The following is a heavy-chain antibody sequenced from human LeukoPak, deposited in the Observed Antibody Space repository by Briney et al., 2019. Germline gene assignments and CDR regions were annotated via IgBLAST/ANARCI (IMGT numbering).Heavy chain of an antibody. D-gene: IGHD4-17*01. CDR2: IIPIFGTA. CDR1: GGTFTSYA. J-gene: IGHJ4*02. CDR3: ARGYGDHDY. V-gene: IGHV1-69*01. Sequence: ASVKVSCKASGGTFTSYAMNWVRQAPGQGLEWMGGIIPIFGTANYAQKFQGRVTITADESTSTAYMELSSLRSEDTAVYYCARGYGDHDYWGQGTLVTVSS.